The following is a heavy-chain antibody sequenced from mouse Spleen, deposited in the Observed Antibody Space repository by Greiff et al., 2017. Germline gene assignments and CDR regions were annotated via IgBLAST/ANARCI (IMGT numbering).Heavy chain of an antibody. Sequence: EVQVVESGGGLVKLGGSLKLSCAASGFTFSSYAMSWVRQTPEKRLEWVATISSGGGNTYYPDSVKGRFTISRDNAKNTLYLQMSSLKSEDTAMYYCARHPLYFDYWGQGTTLTVSS. CDR3: ARHPLYFDY. J-gene: IGHJ2*01. V-gene: IGHV5-9-3*01. D-gene: IGHD6-1*01. CDR2: ISSGGGNT. CDR1: GFTFSSYA.